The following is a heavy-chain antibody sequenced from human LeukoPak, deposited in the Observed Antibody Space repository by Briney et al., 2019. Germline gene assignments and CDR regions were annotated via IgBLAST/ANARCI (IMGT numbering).Heavy chain of an antibody. Sequence: SETLSLTCTVSGGSINNYYWAWIRQPPGKGQEWMGYIYYSGSTDYNPSLKSRVTISVDTSKNQFSLKLNSVTAADTAVYYCARKRRDGYNFDYWGQGTLVTVSS. CDR1: GGSINNYY. CDR3: ARKRRDGYNFDY. V-gene: IGHV4-59*01. D-gene: IGHD5-24*01. J-gene: IGHJ4*02. CDR2: IYYSGST.